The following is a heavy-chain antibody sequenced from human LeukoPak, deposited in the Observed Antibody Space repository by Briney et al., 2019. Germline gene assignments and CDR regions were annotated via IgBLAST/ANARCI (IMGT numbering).Heavy chain of an antibody. J-gene: IGHJ4*02. V-gene: IGHV3-33*06. CDR1: GITFRNYG. CDR2: IWYDGSNK. Sequence: GGSLRLSCAASGITFRNYGMHWVRQAPDKGLEWVAIIWYDGSNKYYADSVKGRFTISRDNSKNTLYLQTNSLRVEDTAVYYCAKITVATTPNYWGQGTLVTVSS. D-gene: IGHD3-10*01. CDR3: AKITVATTPNY.